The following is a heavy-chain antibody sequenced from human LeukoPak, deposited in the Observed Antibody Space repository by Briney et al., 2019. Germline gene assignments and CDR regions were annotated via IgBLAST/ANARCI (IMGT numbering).Heavy chain of an antibody. CDR3: TKRVKYGGTWDHFAD. CDR1: GFTFDNYR. Sequence: PGGSLRLSCAASGFTFDNYRMSWVRQAPGKGLEWVSTVNADGGNTYYADSVKGRFTISRDNSKSTLILQMNSQRVEDTALYYCTKRVKYGGTWDHFADWGQGTLVTVSS. CDR2: VNADGGNT. D-gene: IGHD1-26*01. V-gene: IGHV3-23*01. J-gene: IGHJ4*02.